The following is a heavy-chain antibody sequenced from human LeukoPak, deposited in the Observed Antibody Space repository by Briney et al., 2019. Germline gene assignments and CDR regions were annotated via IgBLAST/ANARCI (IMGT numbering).Heavy chain of an antibody. V-gene: IGHV3-21*01. D-gene: IGHD2-15*01. CDR3: ARVVMGVVVAAFDY. J-gene: IGHJ4*02. Sequence: PGGSLRLSCAASGFTFSSYAMSWVRQAPGKGLEWVSSISSSSSYIYYADSVKGRFTISRDNAKNSLYLQMNSLRAEDTAVYYCARVVMGVVVAAFDYWGQGTLVTVSS. CDR1: GFTFSSYA. CDR2: ISSSSSYI.